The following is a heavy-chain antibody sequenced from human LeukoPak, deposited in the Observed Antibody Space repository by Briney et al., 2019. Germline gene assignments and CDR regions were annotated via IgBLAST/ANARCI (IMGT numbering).Heavy chain of an antibody. Sequence: GGSLRLSCAASGFTFSSSAMSWVRQVPGKGLEWVSVLYSGGSTYYADSVKGRFTVSRDNSKNTVYLQMNSLRVEDTAVYYCARVRGSNRFDPWGQGTLVTVSS. J-gene: IGHJ5*02. V-gene: IGHV3-23*03. CDR3: ARVRGSNRFDP. CDR2: LYSGGST. CDR1: GFTFSSSA. D-gene: IGHD3-16*01.